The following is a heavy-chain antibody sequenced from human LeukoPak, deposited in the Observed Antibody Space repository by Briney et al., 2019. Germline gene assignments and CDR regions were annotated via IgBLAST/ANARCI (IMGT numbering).Heavy chain of an antibody. Sequence: SETLSLTCSVSGGSINSGIYFWAWIRQPPGKGLEWTGSVSYSGNTYYNAYPKRRVTITVDTTKNHFSLKQSSVTAADTAMESCAGGNSYGPHDAFDIWGQGTMVTISS. CDR1: GGSINSGIYF. CDR3: AGGNSYGPHDAFDI. V-gene: IGHV4-39*07. D-gene: IGHD3-16*01. CDR2: VSYSGNT. J-gene: IGHJ3*02.